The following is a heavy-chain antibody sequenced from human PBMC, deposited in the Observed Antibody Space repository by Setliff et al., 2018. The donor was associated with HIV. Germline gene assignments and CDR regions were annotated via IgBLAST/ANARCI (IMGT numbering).Heavy chain of an antibody. CDR1: GDSFSTSCYV. D-gene: IGHD1-1*01. J-gene: IGHJ4*02. CDR3: TKQGRGDRGLATTRVDY. CDR2: IYYTGIT. Sequence: PSETLSLTCSVSGDSFSTSCYVWGWVRQSPGKELEWIGYIYYTGITYSSPSLKSRVTMSIDTSKSHFTLNLTSVTDTAAAVYYCTKQGRGDRGLATTRVDYWGQGKLVTVSS. V-gene: IGHV4-39*01.